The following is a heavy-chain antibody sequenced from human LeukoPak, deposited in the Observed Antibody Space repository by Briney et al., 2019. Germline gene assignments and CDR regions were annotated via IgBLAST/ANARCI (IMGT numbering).Heavy chain of an antibody. CDR2: IRYDGSNK. J-gene: IGHJ6*03. CDR3: AKAPAAGSFLYFYYYMDV. V-gene: IGHV3-30*02. Sequence: GGSLRLSCAASGFTFSSYGMHWVRQAPGKGLEWVAFIRYDGSNKYYADSVKGRFTISRDNSKNTLYLQMNSLRAEDTAVYYCAKAPAAGSFLYFYYYMDVWGKGTTVTVSS. D-gene: IGHD6-13*01. CDR1: GFTFSSYG.